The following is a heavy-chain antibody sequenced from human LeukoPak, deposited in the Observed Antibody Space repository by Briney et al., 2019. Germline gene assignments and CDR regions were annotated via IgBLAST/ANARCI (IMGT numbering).Heavy chain of an antibody. D-gene: IGHD3-10*01. CDR2: INSDGSST. J-gene: IGHJ4*02. CDR3: ARDRVTMVRGVNYYFDY. V-gene: IGHV3-74*01. CDR1: GFTFSSYW. Sequence: PGGSLRLSCAASGFTFSSYWMHWVRQAPGKGLVWVSRINSDGSSTTYADSVKGRFTISRDNAKNSLYLQMNSLRAEDTAVYYCARDRVTMVRGVNYYFDYWGQGTLVTVSS.